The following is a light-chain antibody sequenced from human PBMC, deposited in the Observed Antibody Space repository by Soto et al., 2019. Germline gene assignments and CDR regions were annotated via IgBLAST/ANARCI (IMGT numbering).Light chain of an antibody. CDR1: QSISSW. Sequence: QMTQSPAALSSSIRDRVTITCRASQSISSWLAWYQQKPGKAPKLMIYDVSSLESGVPSRFSGSGSGTEFSLTISSLQPDDFATYYCQQYNIFWTFGQGTKVDIK. CDR2: DVS. J-gene: IGKJ1*01. CDR3: QQYNIFWT. V-gene: IGKV1-5*01.